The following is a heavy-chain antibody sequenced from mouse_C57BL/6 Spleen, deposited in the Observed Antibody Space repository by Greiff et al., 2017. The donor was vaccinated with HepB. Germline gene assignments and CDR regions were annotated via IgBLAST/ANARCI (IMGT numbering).Heavy chain of an antibody. CDR1: GYSITSGYD. J-gene: IGHJ1*03. CDR2: ISYSGST. CDR3: ARGPYFDV. Sequence: EVQLQQSGPGMVKPSQSLSLTCTVTGYSITSGYDWHWIRHFPGNKLEWMGYISYSGSTNYNPSLKSRISITHDTAKNHFFLKLNSVTTEDTATYYCARGPYFDVWGTGTTVTVSS. V-gene: IGHV3-1*01.